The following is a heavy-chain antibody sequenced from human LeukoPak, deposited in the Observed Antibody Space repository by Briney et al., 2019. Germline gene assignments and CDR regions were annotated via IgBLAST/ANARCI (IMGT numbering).Heavy chain of an antibody. CDR1: GGSISSGGYS. D-gene: IGHD3-3*01. CDR3: ARIFGVVADAFDI. J-gene: IGHJ3*02. CDR2: IYHSGST. Sequence: SETLSLTCAVSGGSISSGGYSWSWIRQPPGKGLEWIGYIYHSGSTYYNPSLKSRVTISVDRSKNQFSLKLSSVTAADTAVYYCARIFGVVADAFDIWGQGTMVAVSS. V-gene: IGHV4-30-2*01.